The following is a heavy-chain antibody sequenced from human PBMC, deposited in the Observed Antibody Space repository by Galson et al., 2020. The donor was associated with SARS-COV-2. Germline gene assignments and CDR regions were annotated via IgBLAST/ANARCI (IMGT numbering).Heavy chain of an antibody. CDR1: GGSIISGGYY. J-gene: IGHJ2*01. V-gene: IGHV4-31*03. CDR3: ARVVSRRYWYFDL. CDR2: IYYSGST. Sequence: ETSETLSLTCTVSGGSIISGGYYWSWIRQHPGKGLEWIGYIYYSGSTYYNPSLKSRVTISVDTSKNQFSLKLSSVTAADTAVYYCARVVSRRYWYFDLWGRGTLVTVSS. D-gene: IGHD3-3*02.